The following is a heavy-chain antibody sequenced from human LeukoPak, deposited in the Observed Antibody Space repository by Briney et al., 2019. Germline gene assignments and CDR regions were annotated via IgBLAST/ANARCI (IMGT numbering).Heavy chain of an antibody. Sequence: ASVKVSCKASGYTFTGYYMHWVRQVPGQGLEWMGWINPNSGGTNYAQKFQGRVTMTKDTSISTAYMELSRLRSDDTAVYYCARGVFRGSCYNYWGQGTLVTVSS. D-gene: IGHD2-15*01. J-gene: IGHJ4*02. V-gene: IGHV1-2*02. CDR2: INPNSGGT. CDR1: GYTFTGYY. CDR3: ARGVFRGSCYNY.